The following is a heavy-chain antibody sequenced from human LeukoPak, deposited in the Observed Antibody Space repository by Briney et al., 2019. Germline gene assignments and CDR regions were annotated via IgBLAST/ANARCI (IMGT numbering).Heavy chain of an antibody. CDR3: ARLRGSYSN. CDR2: INHSGST. V-gene: IGHV4-34*01. D-gene: IGHD1-26*01. CDR1: GGSFSSYY. Sequence: PSETLSLTCAVYGGSFSSYYWSWIRQPPGKGLEWIGEINHSGSTNYNPSLKSRVTISVDTSKNQFSLKLSSVTAADTAVYYCARLRGSYSNWGQGTLVTVSS. J-gene: IGHJ4*02.